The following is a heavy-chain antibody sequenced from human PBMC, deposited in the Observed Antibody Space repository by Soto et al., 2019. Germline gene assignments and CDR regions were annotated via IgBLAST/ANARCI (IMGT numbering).Heavy chain of an antibody. D-gene: IGHD6-13*01. CDR3: ARRSSSWYGGFDY. V-gene: IGHV3-53*02. CDR1: GFTVSSNY. CDR2: IYSGGST. J-gene: IGHJ4*02. Sequence: EVQLVETGGGLIQPGGSLRLSCAASGFTVSSNYMSWVRQAPGKGLEWVSVIYSGGSTYYADSVKGRFIISRDNSKNTLYLQMNSLRAEDTAVYYCARRSSSWYGGFDYWGQGTLVTVSS.